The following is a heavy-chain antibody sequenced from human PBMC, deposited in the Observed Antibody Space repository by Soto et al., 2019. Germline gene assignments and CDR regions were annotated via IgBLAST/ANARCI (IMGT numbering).Heavy chain of an antibody. Sequence: ASVKVSCKASGYTFTSYCISWVRQAPGQGLEWMGWINAYNGNTNYAQKLQGRVTMTTDTSTSTAYMELRSLRSDDTAVYYCARVGIVVVVAVLPDYWGQGTLVTVS. CDR2: INAYNGNT. CDR3: ARVGIVVVVAVLPDY. CDR1: GYTFTSYC. D-gene: IGHD2-15*01. V-gene: IGHV1-18*01. J-gene: IGHJ4*02.